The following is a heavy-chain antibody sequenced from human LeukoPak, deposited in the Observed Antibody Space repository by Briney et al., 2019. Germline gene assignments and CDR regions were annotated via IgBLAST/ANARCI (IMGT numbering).Heavy chain of an antibody. CDR3: TRYTRGHPHTSYYNFDY. Sequence: SETLSLTCTVSGGSLSSNTSYWGWLRQPPGTGLEWLGTFYYSGSTYYNPSLKSRVTISVDTSKNQFSLKLSSVTAADTAVFYCTRYTRGHPHTSYYNFDYWGQGTLVTVSS. CDR1: GGSLSSNTSY. CDR2: FYYSGST. D-gene: IGHD3-9*01. J-gene: IGHJ4*02. V-gene: IGHV4-39*01.